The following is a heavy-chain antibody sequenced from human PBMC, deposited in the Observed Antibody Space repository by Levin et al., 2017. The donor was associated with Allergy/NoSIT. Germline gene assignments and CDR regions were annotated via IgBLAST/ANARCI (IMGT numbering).Heavy chain of an antibody. Sequence: PGGSLRLSCTVSGGSISTYYWTWIRQPPGKGLEWIGYIYYSGSTNYNPSLKSRVTISVDTSKNQFSLKLTSVSAADTAVYYCARTMRSWYIDYWGQGTLVTVSS. V-gene: IGHV4-59*01. CDR1: GGSISTYY. J-gene: IGHJ4*02. CDR2: IYYSGST. CDR3: ARTMRSWYIDY. D-gene: IGHD1-26*01.